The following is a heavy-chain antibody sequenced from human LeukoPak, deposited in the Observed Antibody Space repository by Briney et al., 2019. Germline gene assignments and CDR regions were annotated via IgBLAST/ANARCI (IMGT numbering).Heavy chain of an antibody. CDR2: XXXSGST. V-gene: IGHV4-34*01. J-gene: IGHJ5*02. D-gene: IGHD2-2*01. CDR1: GGSFSGYY. Sequence: SETLSLTCAVYGGSFSGYYWSWIRQPPGKGLXXXXXXXXSGSTNYNPSLKSRVTISVDTSKNQFSLKLSSVTAADTAVYYCARGARDIVVVPAAKPWFDPWGQGTLVTVSS. CDR3: ARGARDIVVVPAAKPWFDP.